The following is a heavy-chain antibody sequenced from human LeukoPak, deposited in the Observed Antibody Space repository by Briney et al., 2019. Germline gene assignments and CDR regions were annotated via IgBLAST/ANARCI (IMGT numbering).Heavy chain of an antibody. CDR3: ARGSQWNPGIAAAGNFDY. J-gene: IGHJ4*02. Sequence: PGGSLRLSCAASGFTFNSYAFNWVRQAPGKGLEWVSYISSSSNVIYYTDSVKGRFTISRDNARNLLSLQMNSLRAEDTAVYYCARGSQWNPGIAAAGNFDYWGQGTLVTVSS. V-gene: IGHV3-48*01. CDR2: ISSSSNVI. CDR1: GFTFNSYA. D-gene: IGHD6-13*01.